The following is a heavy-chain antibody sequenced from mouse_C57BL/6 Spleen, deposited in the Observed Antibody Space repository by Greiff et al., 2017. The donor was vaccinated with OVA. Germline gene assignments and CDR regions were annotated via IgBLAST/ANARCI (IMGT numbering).Heavy chain of an antibody. CDR3: ARDPIGRAMDY. J-gene: IGHJ4*01. Sequence: EVHLVESGGGLVKPGGSLKLSCAASGFTFSDYGMHWVRQAPEKGLEWVAYISSGSSTIYYADTGKGRFTISRDNAKTTLFLQMTSLRSEDTAMDYCARDPIGRAMDYWGQGTSVTVSS. CDR2: ISSGSSTI. V-gene: IGHV5-17*01. CDR1: GFTFSDYG.